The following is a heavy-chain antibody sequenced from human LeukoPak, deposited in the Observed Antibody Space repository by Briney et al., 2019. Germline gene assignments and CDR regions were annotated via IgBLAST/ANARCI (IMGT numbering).Heavy chain of an antibody. J-gene: IGHJ4*02. V-gene: IGHV1-2*06. CDR3: ARGLLSGWYFYYFDY. CDR1: GGTFSSYA. Sequence: ASVKVSCKASGGTFSSYAISWVRQAPGQGLEWMGRINPNSGGTNYAQKFQGRVTMTRDASISTAYMELSRLRSDDTAVYYCARGLLSGWYFYYFDYWGQGTLVTVSS. CDR2: INPNSGGT. D-gene: IGHD6-19*01.